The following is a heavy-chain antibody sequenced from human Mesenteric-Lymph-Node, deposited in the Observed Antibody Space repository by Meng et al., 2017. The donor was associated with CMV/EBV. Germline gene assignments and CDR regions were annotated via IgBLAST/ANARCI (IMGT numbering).Heavy chain of an antibody. CDR3: TRDQPGHLEWLQTFDY. D-gene: IGHD3-3*01. J-gene: IGHJ4*02. CDR2: IRSKAYGGTT. Sequence: GGSLRLSCTASGFTFGDYAMSWVRQAPGKGLEWVGFIRSKAYGGTTEYAASVKGRFTISRDDSKSIAYLQMNSLKTEDTAVYYCTRDQPGHLEWLQTFDYWGQGTLVTSPQ. CDR1: GFTFGDYA. V-gene: IGHV3-49*04.